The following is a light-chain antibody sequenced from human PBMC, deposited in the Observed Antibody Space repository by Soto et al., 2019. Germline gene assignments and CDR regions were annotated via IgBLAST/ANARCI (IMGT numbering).Light chain of an antibody. CDR1: QGISSY. CDR3: QQLHSYPIT. V-gene: IGKV1-9*01. Sequence: IQFTQSPSSLSASVGDRVTNTCRASQGISSYLAWYQQKPGKAPKLLIYAASTLQTGVPSRFSGSGSGTDFTLTISSLQPEDFATYYCQQLHSYPITFGQGTRLENK. CDR2: AAS. J-gene: IGKJ5*01.